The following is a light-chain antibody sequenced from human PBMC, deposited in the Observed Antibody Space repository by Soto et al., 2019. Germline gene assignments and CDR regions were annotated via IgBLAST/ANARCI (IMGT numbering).Light chain of an antibody. J-gene: IGLJ1*01. Sequence: SCALTQPPSVSVAPGQTARITCGGDNVGGKSVQWYQQKPGQAPVLVLYDARDRPSWIPERFSGSNSGNTATLIISSVEAGDEADFYCQVWDTITDQYIFGSGTKVTVL. CDR1: NVGGKS. V-gene: IGLV3-21*02. CDR3: QVWDTITDQYI. CDR2: DAR.